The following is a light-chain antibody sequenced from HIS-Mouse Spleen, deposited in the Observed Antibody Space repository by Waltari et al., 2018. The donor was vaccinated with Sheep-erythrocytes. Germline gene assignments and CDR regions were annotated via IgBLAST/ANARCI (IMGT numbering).Light chain of an antibody. J-gene: IGLJ2*01. V-gene: IGLV3-1*01. Sequence: LTQPRSVSGSPGQTASITCSGDKLGDKYACWYQQKPGQPPVLVIYQDSKRPSGIPERFSGSNSGNTATLTISGTQAMDEADYYCQAWDSSTAVFGGGTKLTVL. CDR2: QDS. CDR1: KLGDKY. CDR3: QAWDSSTAV.